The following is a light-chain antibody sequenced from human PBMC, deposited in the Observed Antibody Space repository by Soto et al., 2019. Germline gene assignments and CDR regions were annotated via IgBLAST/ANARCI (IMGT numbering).Light chain of an antibody. CDR3: QSYDSSLSVI. J-gene: IGLJ2*01. CDR1: SSNIGAGYD. Sequence: QSVLTQPPSVSGAPGQRVTISCTGSSSNIGAGYDVHWYQQLPGTAPKLLIYDNSNRPSGVPDRFSGSKSGTSASLAITGLQAEDEADYCCQSYDSSLSVIFGGGTKVTVL. V-gene: IGLV1-40*01. CDR2: DNS.